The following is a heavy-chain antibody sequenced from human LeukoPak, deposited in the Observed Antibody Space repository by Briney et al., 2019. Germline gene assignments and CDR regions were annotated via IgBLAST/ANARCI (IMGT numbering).Heavy chain of an antibody. CDR1: GGSISSYY. D-gene: IGHD3-16*01. CDR3: AREGTLGGYYYYYMDV. J-gene: IGHJ6*03. CDR2: IYYSGST. V-gene: IGHV4-59*01. Sequence: SETLSLTCTVSGGSISSYYWSWIRQTPGKGLEWIGYIYYSGSTNYNPSLKSRVTISVDTSKNQFSLKLSSVTAADTAVYYCAREGTLGGYYYYYMDVWGKGTTVTVSS.